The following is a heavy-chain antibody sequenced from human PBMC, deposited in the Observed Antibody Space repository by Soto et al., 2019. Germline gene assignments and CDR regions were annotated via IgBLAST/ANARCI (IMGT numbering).Heavy chain of an antibody. Sequence: PSETLSLTCTVSGGSISSYYWSWIRQPPGKGLEWIGYMYNTGSTVYNPSLKSRVTISVDTSKNQFSLKLNSVTAADTAVYYCARDLWGYCGADCYPLDVWGQGNTVTVS. V-gene: IGHV4-59*01. J-gene: IGHJ6*02. D-gene: IGHD2-21*02. CDR2: MYNTGST. CDR3: ARDLWGYCGADCYPLDV. CDR1: GGSISSYY.